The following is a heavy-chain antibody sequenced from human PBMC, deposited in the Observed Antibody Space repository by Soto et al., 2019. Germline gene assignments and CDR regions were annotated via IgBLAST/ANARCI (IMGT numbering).Heavy chain of an antibody. CDR2: INPNSGGT. J-gene: IGHJ6*02. Sequence: ASVKVSCKASGYTFTGYYMHWVRQAPGQGLEWMGWINPNSGGTNYAQKFQGRVTMTRDTSISTAYMELSRLRSDDTAVYYCARLGSPYYDFWSGGYYYYGMDVWGQGTTGTVSS. CDR1: GYTFTGYY. D-gene: IGHD3-3*01. CDR3: ARLGSPYYDFWSGGYYYYGMDV. V-gene: IGHV1-2*02.